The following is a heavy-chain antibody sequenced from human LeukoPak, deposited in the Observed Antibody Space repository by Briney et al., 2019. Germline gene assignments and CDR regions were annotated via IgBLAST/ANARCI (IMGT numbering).Heavy chain of an antibody. CDR2: ISYDGSNK. CDR1: GFTFSSYG. J-gene: IGHJ4*02. Sequence: PGRSLRLSCAASGFTFSSYGMHWVRQAPGKGLEWVAVISYDGSNKYYADSVKGRFTISRDNSKNTLYLQMNSLRAEDTAVYYCAKEDYDYILGTSTYWGQGTLVTVSS. CDR3: AKEDYDYILGTSTY. D-gene: IGHD3-16*01. V-gene: IGHV3-30*18.